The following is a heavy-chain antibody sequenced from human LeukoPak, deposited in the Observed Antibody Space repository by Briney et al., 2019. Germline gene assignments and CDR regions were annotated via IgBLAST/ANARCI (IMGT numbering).Heavy chain of an antibody. Sequence: PGRSLRLSCAASGFTFSSYPMHWVRPAPGKGLEWVSVISYDGNTKYYADSVKGRFTISRDSPKNTLYLQMDSLRADDTAMYYCARDPQRGEPDYFDYWGQGTLVTVSS. D-gene: IGHD1-14*01. CDR2: ISYDGNTK. CDR3: ARDPQRGEPDYFDY. CDR1: GFTFSSYP. V-gene: IGHV3-30-3*01. J-gene: IGHJ4*02.